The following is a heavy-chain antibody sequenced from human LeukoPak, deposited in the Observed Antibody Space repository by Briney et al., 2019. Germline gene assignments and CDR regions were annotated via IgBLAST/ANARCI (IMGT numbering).Heavy chain of an antibody. Sequence: SETLSLTCTVSGGSISSGGYYWSWIRQHPGKGLEWIVYMYYSGSTYYNPSLKSRVTISVDTSKNQFSLKLSSVTAADTAVYYCARDRITMVRARSFYGMDVWGQGTTVTVSS. CDR1: GGSISSGGYY. V-gene: IGHV4-31*03. D-gene: IGHD3-10*01. J-gene: IGHJ6*02. CDR3: ARDRITMVRARSFYGMDV. CDR2: MYYSGST.